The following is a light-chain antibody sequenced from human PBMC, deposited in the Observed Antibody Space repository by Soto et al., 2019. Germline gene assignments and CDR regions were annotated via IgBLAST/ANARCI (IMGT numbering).Light chain of an antibody. CDR3: QQYYSYPRT. CDR2: AAS. J-gene: IGKJ4*01. CDR1: QSISCY. Sequence: ATRMTLSPSSFCALKADRVPIPFRASQSISCYLAWDEHKPGKAPKLLIYAASTLQSGVPSRFSGSGSATDCTLTIRCLPSEDFATDHCQQYYSYPRTFAGGSTV. V-gene: IGKV1-8*01.